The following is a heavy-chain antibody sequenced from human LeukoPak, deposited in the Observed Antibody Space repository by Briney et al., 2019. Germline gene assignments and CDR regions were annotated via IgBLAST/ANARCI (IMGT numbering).Heavy chain of an antibody. Sequence: PGGSLRLSCAASGFTFRSYWMTWVRQAPGKGLEWVANINKDGSEKYYVDSVKGRFTTSRDNAKNSLYLQMNSLRAEDAAVYDCARGHYGMDVWGQGTTVSVSS. CDR2: INKDGSEK. J-gene: IGHJ6*02. V-gene: IGHV3-7*01. CDR1: GFTFRSYW. CDR3: ARGHYGMDV.